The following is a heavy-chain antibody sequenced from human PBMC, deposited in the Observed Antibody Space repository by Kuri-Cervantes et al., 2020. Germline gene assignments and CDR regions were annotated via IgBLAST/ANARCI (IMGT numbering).Heavy chain of an antibody. CDR3: TNDRQPSLLWRWGGDAFDI. CDR1: GFTFSSAW. J-gene: IGHJ3*02. V-gene: IGHV3-15*01. CDR2: IKSKTDGGTT. D-gene: IGHD2-21*01. Sequence: GGSLRLSCAASGFTFSSAWMSWVRQAPGKGLEWVGRIKSKTDGGTTDYAAHVKGRFTISRDDSKNTLYLQMNSLKTEDTAVYYCTNDRQPSLLWRWGGDAFDIWGQGTMVTVSS.